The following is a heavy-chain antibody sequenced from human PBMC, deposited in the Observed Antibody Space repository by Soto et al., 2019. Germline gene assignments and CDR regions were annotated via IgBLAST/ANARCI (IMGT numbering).Heavy chain of an antibody. CDR2: IIPIFGTA. D-gene: IGHD3-10*01. J-gene: IGHJ4*02. CDR3: AAYYYGSGSYYSGY. V-gene: IGHV1-69*13. Sequence: ASVKVSCKASGGTFSSYAISWVRQAPGQGLEWMGGIIPIFGTANYAQKFQGRVTITADESTSTAYMELSSLRSEDTAVYYCAAYYYGSGSYYSGYWGQGTLVTVSS. CDR1: GGTFSSYA.